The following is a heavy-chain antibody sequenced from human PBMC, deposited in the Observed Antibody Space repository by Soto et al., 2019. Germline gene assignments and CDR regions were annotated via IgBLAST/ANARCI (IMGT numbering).Heavy chain of an antibody. V-gene: IGHV1-69*01. D-gene: IGHD3-22*01. J-gene: IGHJ4*02. CDR2: IIPIFGTA. Sequence: QVQLVQSGAEVKKPGSSVKVSCKASGGTFSSYAISWVRQAPGQGLEWMGGIIPIFGTANYAQKFQGRVTITADESTRTAYMELSSLRSEDTAVYYCARETYYYDSSGYYPTPRFDYWGQGTLVTVSS. CDR1: GGTFSSYA. CDR3: ARETYYYDSSGYYPTPRFDY.